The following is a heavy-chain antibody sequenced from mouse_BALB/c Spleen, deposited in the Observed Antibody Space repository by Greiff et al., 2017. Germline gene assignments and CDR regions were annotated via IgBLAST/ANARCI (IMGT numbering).Heavy chain of an antibody. CDR2: ISDGGSYT. J-gene: IGHJ4*01. CDR3: ARDSGNYYAMDY. D-gene: IGHD1-3*01. Sequence: EVQVVESGGGLVKPGGSLKLSCAASGFTFSDYYMYWVRQTPEKRLEWVATISDGGSYTYYPDSVKGRFTISRDNAKNNLYLQMSSLKSEDTAMYYCARDSGNYYAMDYWGQGTSVTVSS. CDR1: GFTFSDYY. V-gene: IGHV5-4*02.